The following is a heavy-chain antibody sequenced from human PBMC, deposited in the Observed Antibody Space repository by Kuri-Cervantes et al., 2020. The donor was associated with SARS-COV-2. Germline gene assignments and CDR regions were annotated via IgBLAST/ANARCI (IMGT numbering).Heavy chain of an antibody. CDR1: GFTFSSYW. J-gene: IGHJ4*01. D-gene: IGHD5-24*01. V-gene: IGHV3-74*01. CDR2: INSDGSST. CDR3: ARDRQRPPITGYFDY. Sequence: GETLKISCAASGFTFSSYWMHWVRQAPGKGLVWVSRINSDGSSTSYADSVKGRFTISRDNAKNTLYLQMNSLRAEDTAVYYCARDRQRPPITGYFDYWGQGTRVTCSS.